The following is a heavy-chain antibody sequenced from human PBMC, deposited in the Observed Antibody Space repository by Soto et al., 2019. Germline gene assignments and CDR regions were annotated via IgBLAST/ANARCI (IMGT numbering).Heavy chain of an antibody. V-gene: IGHV4-39*01. D-gene: IGHD4-17*01. CDR1: GGSVTNSSYY. Sequence: SETLSLTCTVSGGSVTNSSYYWGWIRQSSGKGLEWIGSVYYRGRSYSKSSVKSRVTISVDTSKNRFSLSLNSVTASDTAVYFCVSQRTTVPTQAYFDYWGPGXLVTVYS. J-gene: IGHJ4*02. CDR2: VYYRGRS. CDR3: VSQRTTVPTQAYFDY.